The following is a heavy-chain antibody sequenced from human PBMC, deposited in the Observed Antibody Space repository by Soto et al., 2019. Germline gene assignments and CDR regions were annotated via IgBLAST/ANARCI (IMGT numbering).Heavy chain of an antibody. CDR2: IWYDGSNK. Sequence: QVQLVESGGGVVQPGRSLRLSCAASGFTFSSYGMHWVRQAPGKGLEWVAVIWYDGSNKYYADSVKGRFTISRDNSKNTLYLQMNRLRAEETAVYYCAREHVRGQYAFDIWGQGTMDTVSS. J-gene: IGHJ3*02. CDR3: AREHVRGQYAFDI. V-gene: IGHV3-33*01. D-gene: IGHD3-10*01. CDR1: GFTFSSYG.